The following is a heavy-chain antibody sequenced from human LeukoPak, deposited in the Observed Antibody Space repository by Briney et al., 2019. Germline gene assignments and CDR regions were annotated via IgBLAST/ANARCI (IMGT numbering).Heavy chain of an antibody. Sequence: PSRTLSLTCGVAGGSISNTNWGTGVRQPPGKRRVWIGEVNLQGSTNYNPSLKIRVAISVHKSENHVSLKLTSVTAADTAVYYCAREGGSYRPLDYSGQGTLVTVAS. V-gene: IGHV4-4*02. CDR3: AREGGSYRPLDY. J-gene: IGHJ4*02. CDR2: VNLQGST. D-gene: IGHD1-14*01. CDR1: GGSISNTNW.